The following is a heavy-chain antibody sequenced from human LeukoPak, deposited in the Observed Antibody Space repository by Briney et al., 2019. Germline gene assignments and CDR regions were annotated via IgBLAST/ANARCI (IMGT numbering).Heavy chain of an antibody. CDR3: AKDGVLYYYDSSDYDYEHYYYYMDV. V-gene: IGHV3-23*01. CDR2: ISGSGGST. CDR1: GFTVSSNY. J-gene: IGHJ6*03. Sequence: GGSLRLSCAASGFTVSSNYMSWVRQAPGKGLEWVSGISGSGGSTYYADSVKGRFTISRDNSKNTLYLQMNSLRAEDTAVYYCAKDGVLYYYDSSDYDYEHYYYYMDVWGKGTTVTVSS. D-gene: IGHD3-22*01.